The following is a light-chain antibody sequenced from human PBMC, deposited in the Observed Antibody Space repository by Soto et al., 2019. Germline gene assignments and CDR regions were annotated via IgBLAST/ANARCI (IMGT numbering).Light chain of an antibody. Sequence: DIQMTQAPSSLSASVGDRVTLTCRASQSVAGYLNWYQQKPGGAPHLLIYAASTLQSGVRSRFSGSGSGTDFKLTISXLQPEDVATYYCQQSYTSSWTFGPGTKVDIK. CDR2: AAS. CDR3: QQSYTSSWT. V-gene: IGKV1-39*01. J-gene: IGKJ1*01. CDR1: QSVAGY.